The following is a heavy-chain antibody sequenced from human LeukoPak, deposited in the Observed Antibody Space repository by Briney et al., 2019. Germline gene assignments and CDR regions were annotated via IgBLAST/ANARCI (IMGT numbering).Heavy chain of an antibody. J-gene: IGHJ6*03. CDR3: ARVPRITMVRGVIIPNYYYYMDV. Sequence: SETLSLTCTVSGGSISSYYWSWIRQPPGKGLEWIGYTYYSGSTNYNPSLKSRVTISVDTSKNQFSLKLSSVTAADTAVYYCARVPRITMVRGVIIPNYYYYMDVWGKGTTVTISS. D-gene: IGHD3-10*01. CDR2: TYYSGST. V-gene: IGHV4-59*12. CDR1: GGSISSYY.